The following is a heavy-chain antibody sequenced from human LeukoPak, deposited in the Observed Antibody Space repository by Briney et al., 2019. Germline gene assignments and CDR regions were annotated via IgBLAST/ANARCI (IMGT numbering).Heavy chain of an antibody. D-gene: IGHD2-21*02. V-gene: IGHV3-66*01. CDR3: TRGQSYCGADCYSD. CDR1: GFSVSNYY. Sequence: LAGGSLRLSCAASGFSVSNYYMSWVRQPPGKGLEWVSVMYTGGGRYYGDSVKGRFTISRDNPKNTVFLQMNSLRVEDTALYYCTRGQSYCGADCYSDWGQGTLVTVSS. J-gene: IGHJ4*02. CDR2: MYTGGGR.